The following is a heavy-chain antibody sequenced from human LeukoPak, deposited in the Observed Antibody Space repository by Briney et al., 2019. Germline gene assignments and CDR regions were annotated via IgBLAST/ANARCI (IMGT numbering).Heavy chain of an antibody. D-gene: IGHD6-19*01. CDR2: IRYHGSDK. V-gene: IGHV3-30*02. Sequence: QPGGSLRLSCAASGFTFSGSGMHWVRQAPGKGLEWVAFIRYHGSDKFYADSVKGRFTISRDNAKNSLYLQMNSLRAEDTAVYYCARVIAVAGMVGWGQGTLVTVSS. J-gene: IGHJ4*02. CDR1: GFTFSGSG. CDR3: ARVIAVAGMVG.